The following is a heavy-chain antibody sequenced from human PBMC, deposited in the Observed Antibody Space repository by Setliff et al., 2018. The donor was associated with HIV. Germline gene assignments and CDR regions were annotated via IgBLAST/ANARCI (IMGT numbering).Heavy chain of an antibody. CDR3: AVVNKVTDFEY. CDR1: GGTFSSYP. Sequence: SVQVSCKASGGTFSSYPISWVRQAPGQGLEWMGGIIPLFGSADYAQRFQGRVTITADESTSTAYMELTSLRSEDTAMYYCAVVNKVTDFEYWGQGTLVTVSS. D-gene: IGHD2-21*01. J-gene: IGHJ4*02. V-gene: IGHV1-69*13. CDR2: IIPLFGSA.